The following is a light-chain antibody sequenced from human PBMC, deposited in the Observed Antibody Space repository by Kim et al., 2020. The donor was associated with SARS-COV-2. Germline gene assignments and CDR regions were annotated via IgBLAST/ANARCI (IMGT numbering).Light chain of an antibody. Sequence: QSVLTQPPSASGTPGQRVTISCSGSSSNIGSNYVYWYQYLPGTAPKLLIYRNNQRPSGVPDRFSGSKSDTSASLAISGLRSEDEADYYCAAWDDSLSGVVFGGGTKLTVL. CDR2: RNN. CDR3: AAWDDSLSGVV. J-gene: IGLJ2*01. CDR1: SSNIGSNY. V-gene: IGLV1-47*01.